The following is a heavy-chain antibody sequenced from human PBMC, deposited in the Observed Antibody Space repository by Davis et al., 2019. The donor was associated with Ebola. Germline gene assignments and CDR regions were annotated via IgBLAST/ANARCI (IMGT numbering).Heavy chain of an antibody. V-gene: IGHV1-8*01. CDR2: MNPNSGNT. Sequence: ASVTVSCKASGYTFTSYDINWVRQAPGQGLEWMGWMNPNSGNTGYAQKFQGRVTMTRNTSISTAYMELSSLRSEDTAVYYCARGSGYSSGWTAYYYYGMDVWGQGTTVTVSS. CDR3: ARGSGYSSGWTAYYYYGMDV. J-gene: IGHJ6*02. CDR1: GYTFTSYD. D-gene: IGHD6-19*01.